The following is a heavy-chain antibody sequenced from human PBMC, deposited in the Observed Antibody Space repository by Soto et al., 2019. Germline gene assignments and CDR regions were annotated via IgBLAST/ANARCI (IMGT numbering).Heavy chain of an antibody. V-gene: IGHV4-4*02. CDR1: GGSISSSNW. Sequence: KPSETLSLTCAVSGGSISSSNWWSWVRQPPGKGLEWIGEIYHSGSTNYNPSLKSRVTISVDKSKNQFSPKLSSVTAADTAVYYCARVKTGTKNYYYYGMDVWGQGTTVTVSS. CDR2: IYHSGST. CDR3: ARVKTGTKNYYYYGMDV. J-gene: IGHJ6*02. D-gene: IGHD1-1*01.